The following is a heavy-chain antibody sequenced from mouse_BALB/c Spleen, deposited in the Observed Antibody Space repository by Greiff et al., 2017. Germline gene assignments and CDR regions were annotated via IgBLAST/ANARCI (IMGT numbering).Heavy chain of an antibody. D-gene: IGHD2-10*02. J-gene: IGHJ4*01. CDR3: ARGRVWSYQEAMDY. Sequence: VQLKESGPGLVKPSQSLSLTCSVTGYSITSGYYWNWIRQFPGNKLEWMGYISYDGSNNYNPSLKNRISITRDTSKNQFFLKLNSVTTEDTATYYCARGRVWSYQEAMDYWGQGTSVTVSS. CDR2: ISYDGSN. V-gene: IGHV3-6*02. CDR1: GYSITSGYY.